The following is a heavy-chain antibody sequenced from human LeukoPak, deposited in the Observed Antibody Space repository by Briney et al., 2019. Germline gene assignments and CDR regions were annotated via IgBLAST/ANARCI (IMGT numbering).Heavy chain of an antibody. D-gene: IGHD3-22*01. CDR1: GFTFSSYG. V-gene: IGHV3-30*18. J-gene: IGHJ3*02. CDR2: ISYDGSNK. Sequence: GGSLRLSCAASGFTFSSYGMHWVRQAPGKGLEWVAVISYDGSNKYYADSVKGRFTISRDNSKNTLYLQMNSLRAEDTAVYYCAKDSSTMIVVRNAFDIWGQGTMVTVSS. CDR3: AKDSSTMIVVRNAFDI.